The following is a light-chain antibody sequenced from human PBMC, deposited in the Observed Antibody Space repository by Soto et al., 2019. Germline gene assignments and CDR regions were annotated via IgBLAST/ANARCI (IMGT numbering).Light chain of an antibody. CDR3: CSYAGSYTHV. Sequence: QSALTQPRSLSGSPGQSVTISCTGTSSDVGGHNYVSWYQQHPGKAPKLMISSVSKRPSGVPDRFSGSKSGNTASLTISGLQAEDEADYYCCSYAGSYTHVFGTGTKVTVL. J-gene: IGLJ1*01. V-gene: IGLV2-11*01. CDR1: SSDVGGHNY. CDR2: SVS.